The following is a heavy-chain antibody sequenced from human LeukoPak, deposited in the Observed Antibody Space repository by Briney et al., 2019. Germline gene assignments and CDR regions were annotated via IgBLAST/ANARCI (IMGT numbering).Heavy chain of an antibody. CDR2: IYSSGTT. D-gene: IGHD3-10*01. CDR3: ARDSSRSYFDF. J-gene: IGHJ4*02. V-gene: IGHV4-61*02. CDR1: GGSISSSTYY. Sequence: SETLSLTCTVSGGSISSSTYYWTWIRQPAGRGLEWIGRIYSSGTTDYNPSLKSRVTMSVDTSKNQFSLKLDSVTAADTAVYYCARDSSRSYFDFWGQGTLVTVSS.